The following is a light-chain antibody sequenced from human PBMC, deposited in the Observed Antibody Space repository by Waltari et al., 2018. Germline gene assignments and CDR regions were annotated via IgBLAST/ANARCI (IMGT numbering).Light chain of an antibody. CDR1: QNISSY. J-gene: IGKJ3*01. CDR3: QQSYSTPPFT. Sequence: DIQMTQSPSSLSASVGDRVTITCRASQNISSYLNWVQQKPVKAPKLLIDSSSSLQSGVPSRFSGSGSETDFTLTISSLQPEDFATYYCQQSYSTPPFTFGPGTKVDIK. V-gene: IGKV1-39*01. CDR2: SSS.